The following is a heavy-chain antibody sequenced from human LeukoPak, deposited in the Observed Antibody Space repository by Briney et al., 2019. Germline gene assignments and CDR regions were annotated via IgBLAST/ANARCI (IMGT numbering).Heavy chain of an antibody. CDR1: GFTVITND. Sequence: GGSLRLSCAASGFTVITNDMTWVRQAPGKGLEWVSVLYSDGNTKYADSVQGRFTISRDNSKYTLYLEMNSLSPDDTAVYYCARGVEPLAANTLAYWGQGTLVTVSS. D-gene: IGHD1-14*01. V-gene: IGHV3-53*01. CDR2: LYSDGNT. CDR3: ARGVEPLAANTLAY. J-gene: IGHJ4*02.